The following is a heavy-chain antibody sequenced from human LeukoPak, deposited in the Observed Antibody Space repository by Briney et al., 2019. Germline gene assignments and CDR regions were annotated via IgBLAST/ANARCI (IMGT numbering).Heavy chain of an antibody. J-gene: IGHJ4*02. CDR1: GGTFSSYA. Sequence: SVKVSCKASGGTFSSYAISWVRQAPGQGLEWMGGIIPIFGTANYAQKFQGRVTITADESTSTAYMELSSLRSEDTAVYYCARDPNYYDSSGQGIDYWGQGTLVTVSS. D-gene: IGHD3-22*01. CDR2: IIPIFGTA. CDR3: ARDPNYYDSSGQGIDY. V-gene: IGHV1-69*01.